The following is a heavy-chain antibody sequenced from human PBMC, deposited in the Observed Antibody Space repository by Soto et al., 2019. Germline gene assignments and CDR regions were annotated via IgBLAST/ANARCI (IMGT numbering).Heavy chain of an antibody. CDR3: ARTKLAAAGTEEGWFDP. D-gene: IGHD6-13*01. V-gene: IGHV4-30-4*01. CDR1: GGSISSGDYY. J-gene: IGHJ5*02. CDR2: IYYSGST. Sequence: TLSLTCTVSGGSISSGDYYWSWIRQPPGKGLEWIGYIYYSGSTYYNPSLKSRVTISVDTSKNQFSLKLSSVTAADTAVYYCARTKLAAAGTEEGWFDPWGQGTLVTVSS.